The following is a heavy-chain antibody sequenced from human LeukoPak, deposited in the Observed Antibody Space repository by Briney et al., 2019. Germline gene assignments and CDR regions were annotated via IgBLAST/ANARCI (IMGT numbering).Heavy chain of an antibody. D-gene: IGHD5-12*01. V-gene: IGHV3-23*01. J-gene: IGHJ4*02. Sequence: GGSLRLSCAASGFTFSSYAMSWVRQAPGKGLEWVSAISGSGGSTYYADSVKGRFTISRDNSKNTLYLQMNSLRAEDTAVYYCANGVASRTLYYFDYWGQGTLVTVSS. CDR1: GFTFSSYA. CDR2: ISGSGGST. CDR3: ANGVASRTLYYFDY.